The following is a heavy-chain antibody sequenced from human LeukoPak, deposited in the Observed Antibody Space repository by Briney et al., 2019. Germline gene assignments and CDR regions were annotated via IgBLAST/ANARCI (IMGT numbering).Heavy chain of an antibody. CDR3: TRDRRAMDPFDY. Sequence: ASVKVSSKASGYTFTGYYMHWVRQAPGQGLEWMGWINPNSGGTNYAQKFRGRVTMTRDTSISTAYMELSRLRSDDTAVYYCTRDRRAMDPFDYWGQGTLVTVSS. CDR2: INPNSGGT. D-gene: IGHD5-18*01. V-gene: IGHV1-2*02. CDR1: GYTFTGYY. J-gene: IGHJ4*02.